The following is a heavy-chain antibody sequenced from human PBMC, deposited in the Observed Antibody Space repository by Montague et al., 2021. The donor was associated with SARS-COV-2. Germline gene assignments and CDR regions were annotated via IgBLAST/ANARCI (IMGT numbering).Heavy chain of an antibody. CDR3: AREGGRSDYLDY. CDR2: IYTSGYT. V-gene: IGHV4-4*08. Sequence: SETLSLTCTVPGGSISSYYWNWIRQTPEKALEWLGNIYTSGYTKYNPSVKSRVTISLDTSKNEISLKLTSVTATDTAVYYCAREGGRSDYLDYWGQGILVTVSS. J-gene: IGHJ4*02. D-gene: IGHD3-10*01. CDR1: GGSISSYY.